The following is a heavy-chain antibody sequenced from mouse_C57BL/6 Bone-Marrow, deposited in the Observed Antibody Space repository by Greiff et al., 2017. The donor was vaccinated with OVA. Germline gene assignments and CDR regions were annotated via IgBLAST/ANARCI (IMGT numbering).Heavy chain of an antibody. Sequence: EVHLVESGGGLVKPGGSLKLSCAASGFTFSDYGMHWVRQAPEKGLEWVAYISSGSSTIYYADTVKGRFTISRDNAKNTLFLQMTSLRSEDTAMYYCARPYYSNYSYAMDYWGQGTSVTVSS. CDR3: ARPYYSNYSYAMDY. CDR1: GFTFSDYG. CDR2: ISSGSSTI. J-gene: IGHJ4*01. V-gene: IGHV5-17*01. D-gene: IGHD2-5*01.